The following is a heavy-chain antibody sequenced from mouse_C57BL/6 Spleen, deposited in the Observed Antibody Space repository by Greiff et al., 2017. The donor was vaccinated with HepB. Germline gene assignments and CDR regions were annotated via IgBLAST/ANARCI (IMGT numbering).Heavy chain of an antibody. Sequence: VKLMESGAELVKPGASVKMSCKASGYTFTSYWITWVKQRPGQGLEWIGDIYPGSGSTNYNEKFKSKATLTVDTSSSTAYMQLSSLTSEDSAVYYCARGGLSSPDYWGQGTSVTVSS. CDR3: ARGGLSSPDY. CDR2: IYPGSGST. CDR1: GYTFTSYW. V-gene: IGHV1-55*01. D-gene: IGHD6-1*01. J-gene: IGHJ4*01.